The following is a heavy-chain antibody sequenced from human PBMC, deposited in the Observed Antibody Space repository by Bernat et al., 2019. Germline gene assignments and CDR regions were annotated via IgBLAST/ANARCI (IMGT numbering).Heavy chain of an antibody. D-gene: IGHD2-2*01. V-gene: IGHV1-2*06. CDR1: GYTFTGYY. CDR3: ARDEGSTSQYYYYYMDV. CDR2: MNPNSGGT. J-gene: IGHJ6*03. Sequence: QVQLVQSGAEVKKPGASVKVSCKASGYTFTGYYMHWVRQAPGQGLEWMGRMNPNSGGTNYAQKFQGRVTMTRDTSISTAYMELSRLRSDDTAVYYCARDEGSTSQYYYYYMDVWGKGTTVTVSS.